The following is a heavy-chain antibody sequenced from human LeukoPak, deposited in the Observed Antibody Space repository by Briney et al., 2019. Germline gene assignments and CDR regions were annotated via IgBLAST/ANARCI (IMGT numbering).Heavy chain of an antibody. J-gene: IGHJ6*02. D-gene: IGHD3-3*01. V-gene: IGHV3-7*03. CDR1: GFTFSNYW. Sequence: GGSLRLSCAASGFTFSNYWMQWVRQAPGKGLEWVANIKQDGSDKYYVDSVKGRFTISRDNAKNSLYLQMNSLRAEDTAVYYCARVFDTYYDFWSGYPYGMDVWGQGTTVTVSS. CDR2: IKQDGSDK. CDR3: ARVFDTYYDFWSGYPYGMDV.